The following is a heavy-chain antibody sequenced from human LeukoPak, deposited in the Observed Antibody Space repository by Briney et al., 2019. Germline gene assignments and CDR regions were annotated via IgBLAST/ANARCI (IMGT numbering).Heavy chain of an antibody. CDR3: ARAPRWQGYYYYMDV. D-gene: IGHD2-15*01. CDR1: AYTFTIYD. Sequence: ASVTVSFTASAYTFTIYDINWVRQATGQGLEWMGWMNPNSGNTGYAQNFQGRVTITRNTSISTAYMELSSLRSEDTAVYYCARAPRWQGYYYYMDVWGKGTTVTVSS. J-gene: IGHJ6*03. V-gene: IGHV1-8*03. CDR2: MNPNSGNT.